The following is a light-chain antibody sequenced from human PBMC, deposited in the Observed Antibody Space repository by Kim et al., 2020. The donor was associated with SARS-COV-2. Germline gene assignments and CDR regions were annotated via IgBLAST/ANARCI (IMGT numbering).Light chain of an antibody. J-gene: IGLJ3*02. V-gene: IGLV3-19*01. CDR3: SSRDSSGYQWV. Sequence: SSELTQDPAVSVALGQTVRITCQGDSLSSHYASWYQQKPGQAPVLVVYGRNNRPSGIPDRLSGSSSGDTASLTITGAQADDEADYYCSSRDSSGYQWVFGGGTQLTVL. CDR2: GRN. CDR1: SLSSHY.